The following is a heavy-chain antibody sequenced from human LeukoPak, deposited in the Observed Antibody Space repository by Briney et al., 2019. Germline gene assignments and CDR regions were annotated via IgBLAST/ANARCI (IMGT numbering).Heavy chain of an antibody. J-gene: IGHJ4*02. CDR1: GFTFYDYA. CDR2: ISWNSGSI. Sequence: PGRSLRLSCAASGFTFYDYAMHWVRQAPGKGLEWVSGISWNSGSIDYADSVKGRFTISRDNAKNSLYLQMNSLRAEDTALYYCAKAGPLLAYCGGDCYFDYWGQGTLVTVSS. CDR3: AKAGPLLAYCGGDCYFDY. V-gene: IGHV3-9*01. D-gene: IGHD2-21*02.